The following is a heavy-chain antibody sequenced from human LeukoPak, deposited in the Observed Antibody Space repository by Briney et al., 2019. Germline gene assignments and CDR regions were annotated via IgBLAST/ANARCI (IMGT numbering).Heavy chain of an antibody. Sequence: PGGSLRLSCAASGFTFSSYRMHWLRQAPGRALEGGAVTWYDGRNNYYAASVKGRFTISRDDSKTTVYLLMNSLRAEDTAVYYCAREVAPLYFHYGMDVWGEGTTVTVSS. CDR2: TWYDGRNN. CDR3: AREVAPLYFHYGMDV. J-gene: IGHJ6*01. V-gene: IGHV3-33*01. CDR1: GFTFSSYR. D-gene: IGHD2-21*01.